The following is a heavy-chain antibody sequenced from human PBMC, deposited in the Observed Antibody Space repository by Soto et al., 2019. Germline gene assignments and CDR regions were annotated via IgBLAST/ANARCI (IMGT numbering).Heavy chain of an antibody. J-gene: IGHJ4*03. CDR3: ARMGVSSGHETPDFGS. Sequence: SEQVSYMASCYTFNFYGITWGRQAPGPGLESIGWLSGLNYNTIYAADLQRSVSMTTDTSTRTANMQRRGLRSDDMAVYLCARMGVSSGHETPDFGSWGQWTLGTVSS. CDR2: LSGLNYNT. V-gene: IGHV1-18*03. D-gene: IGHD3-16*01. CDR1: CYTFNFYG.